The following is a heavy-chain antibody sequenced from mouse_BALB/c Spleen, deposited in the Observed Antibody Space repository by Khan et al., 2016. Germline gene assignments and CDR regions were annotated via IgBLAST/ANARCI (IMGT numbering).Heavy chain of an antibody. V-gene: IGHV2-9*02. CDR1: GFSLTNSG. Sequence: QVQLKQSGPGLVAPSQSLSITCTVSGFSLTNSGVHWVRQPPRKGLDWLGVIWAGGSTDYNSALMSRLSITRYTTQNQVFLKMNSLQTDDTAMYYCARDDQDFDAWFASWGQGTLVTVSA. CDR3: ARDDQDFDAWFAS. J-gene: IGHJ3*01. CDR2: IWAGGST.